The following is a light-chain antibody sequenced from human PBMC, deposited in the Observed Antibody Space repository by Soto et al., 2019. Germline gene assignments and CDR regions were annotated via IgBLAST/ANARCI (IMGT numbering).Light chain of an antibody. J-gene: IGLJ1*01. CDR3: SSYTTSSTVV. CDR2: EVS. Sequence: QSVLTQPASVFGSPGQSITISCTGTSSDVGGYNFVSWYQQHPGKAPKLMIYEVSNRPSGVSNRLSGSKSGNTASLTTSGLQPEDEADYYCSSYTTSSTVVFGTGTKVTVL. CDR1: SSDVGGYNF. V-gene: IGLV2-14*03.